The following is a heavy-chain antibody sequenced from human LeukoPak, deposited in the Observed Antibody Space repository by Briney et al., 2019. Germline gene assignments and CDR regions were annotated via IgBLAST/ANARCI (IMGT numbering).Heavy chain of an antibody. V-gene: IGHV1-8*01. CDR3: ARGITGTLPNDY. CDR2: MNPNSGNT. J-gene: IGHJ4*02. Sequence: ASVKVSCKASGYTFTSYDINWVRQATGQGLEWMGWMNPNSGNTGYAQRFQGRATMTRNTSISTAYMELSSLRSEDTAVYYCARGITGTLPNDYWGQGTLVTVSS. CDR1: GYTFTSYD. D-gene: IGHD1-7*01.